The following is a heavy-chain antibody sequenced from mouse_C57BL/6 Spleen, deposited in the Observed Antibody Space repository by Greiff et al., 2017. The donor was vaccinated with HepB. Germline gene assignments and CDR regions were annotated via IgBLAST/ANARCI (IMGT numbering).Heavy chain of an antibody. CDR3: AREDTTALFDY. D-gene: IGHD1-2*01. CDR1: GFTFSDYY. J-gene: IGHJ2*01. CDR2: INYDGSST. Sequence: EVQLVESEGGLVQPGSSMKLSCTASGFTFSDYYMAWVRQVPEKGLEWVANINYDGSSTYYLDSLKSRFIISRDNAKNILYLQMSSLKSEDTATYYCAREDTTALFDYWGQGTTLTVSS. V-gene: IGHV5-16*01.